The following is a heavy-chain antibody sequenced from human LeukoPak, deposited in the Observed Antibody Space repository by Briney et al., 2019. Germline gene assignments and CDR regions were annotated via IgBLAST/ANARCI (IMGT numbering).Heavy chain of an antibody. CDR1: GSAVSSDDHF. CDR3: ARSDGDPGYFDY. CDR2: IYYSGST. J-gene: IGHJ4*02. Sequence: SETLSLTCAVSGSAVSSDDHFWSWIRQPPGKGLEWIGYIYYSGSTNYNPSLKSRVTISVDTSKNQFSLKLSSVTAADTAVYYCARSDGDPGYFDYWGQGTLVTVSS. V-gene: IGHV4-61*08. D-gene: IGHD3-3*01.